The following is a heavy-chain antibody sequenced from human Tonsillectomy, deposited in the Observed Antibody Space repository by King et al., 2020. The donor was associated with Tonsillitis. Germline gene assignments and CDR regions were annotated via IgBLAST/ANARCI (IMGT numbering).Heavy chain of an antibody. V-gene: IGHV3-30*18. D-gene: IGHD5-12*01. CDR1: GFTFSSYG. J-gene: IGHJ5*02. Sequence: VQLVESGGGVVQPGRSLRLSCAASGFTFSSYGMHWVRQAPGKGLEWVTVISYDGSNKYYADSVKGRFTISRDNSKNTLYLQMNSLRAEDTAVYYGAKIHVEWLPTAPSWFDPWGQGTLVTVSS. CDR2: ISYDGSNK. CDR3: AKIHVEWLPTAPSWFDP.